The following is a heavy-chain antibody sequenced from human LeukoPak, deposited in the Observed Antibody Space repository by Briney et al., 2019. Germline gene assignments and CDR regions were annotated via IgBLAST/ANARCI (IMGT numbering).Heavy chain of an antibody. V-gene: IGHV3-66*01. CDR1: GFTFSSYG. Sequence: PGRSLRLSCAASGFTFSSYGMHWVRQAPGKGLEWVSVIHSGGNTYYADSVKGRITISRDNSKNAVYLQMNSLRVEDTAVYYCARVVATTGLRLHSGMDVWGQGTTVAVSS. D-gene: IGHD1-1*01. CDR2: IHSGGNT. J-gene: IGHJ6*02. CDR3: ARVVATTGLRLHSGMDV.